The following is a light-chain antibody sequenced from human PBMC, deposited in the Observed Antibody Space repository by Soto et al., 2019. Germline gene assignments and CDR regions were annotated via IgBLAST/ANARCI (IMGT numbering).Light chain of an antibody. CDR2: SNN. CDR1: SSNIGSNT. Sequence: QSVLTQPPSASGTPGQRVTISCSGSSSNIGSNTVNWYQQLPGTAPKILIYSNNQRPSGVPDRFSGSKSGTSASLAISGLQSEDEDDYYCAAWDDSLNGVVFGGGTKLTVL. CDR3: AAWDDSLNGVV. J-gene: IGLJ2*01. V-gene: IGLV1-44*01.